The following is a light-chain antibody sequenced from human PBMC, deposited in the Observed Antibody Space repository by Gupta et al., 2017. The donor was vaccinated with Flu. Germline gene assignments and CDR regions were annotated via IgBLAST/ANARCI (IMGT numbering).Light chain of an antibody. CDR1: GRNIGNNKC. J-gene: IGLJ3*02. CDR2: DVS. V-gene: IGLV2-11*03. CDR3: LSYAGNYIRV. Sequence: TGRNIGNNKCVSWYQQHPHRAPKLIISDVSKRPAGIQDRFSGSKSGNTASLTSSGHQADDEADYCRLSYAGNYIRVFGGGTKLTVL.